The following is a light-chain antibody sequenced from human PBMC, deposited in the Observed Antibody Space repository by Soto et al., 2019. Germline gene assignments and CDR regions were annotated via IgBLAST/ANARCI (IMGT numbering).Light chain of an antibody. CDR1: QNINTW. Sequence: DIQMTQSPSTLSASVGDTVTITCRASQNINTWLAWYQQKPGEAPKVLMYKASTLENGVPSRFSGSGSGTEFTLTISSLQPDDFATYYCQQYVTYPSFGQGPKLEIK. CDR2: KAS. V-gene: IGKV1-5*03. J-gene: IGKJ2*01. CDR3: QQYVTYPS.